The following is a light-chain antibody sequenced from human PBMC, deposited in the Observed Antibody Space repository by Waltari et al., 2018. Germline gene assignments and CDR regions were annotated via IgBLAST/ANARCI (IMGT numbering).Light chain of an antibody. V-gene: IGKV2-28*01. Sequence: EIVMTQSPLSLPVTPGEPASISCRSSQSLLHSDGYNYLNWYLQKPGQSPQLLIYLSFIRASGGPDMFTGSGAGTDFTLKISRVEAEDVGFYYCMQALHTPPTFGQGTRAEIK. CDR2: LSF. CDR1: QSLLHSDGYNY. J-gene: IGKJ1*01. CDR3: MQALHTPPT.